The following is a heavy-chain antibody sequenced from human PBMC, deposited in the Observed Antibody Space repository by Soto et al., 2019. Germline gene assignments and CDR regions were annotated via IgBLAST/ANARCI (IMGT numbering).Heavy chain of an antibody. V-gene: IGHV4-34*08. CDR2: INHSGST. D-gene: IGHD2-21*02. Sequence: SETLSLTCAVYGGTFSGYYWSWIRQPPGKGLEWIGEINHSGSTNYNPSLKSRVTISVDTSKNQFSLKLSSVTAADTAVYYCAGGTKSVVTPYWGQGTLVTVSS. J-gene: IGHJ4*02. CDR3: AGGTKSVVTPY. CDR1: GGTFSGYY.